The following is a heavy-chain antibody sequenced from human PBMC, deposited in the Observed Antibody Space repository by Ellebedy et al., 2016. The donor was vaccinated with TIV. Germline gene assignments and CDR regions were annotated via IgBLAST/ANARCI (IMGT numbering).Heavy chain of an antibody. CDR3: ARDMKSMDFDY. CDR2: ISYDGSNT. CDR1: GFTFTNYA. Sequence: GGSLRLSCAASGFTFTNYAMHWVRQAPGGGLEWVAIISYDGSNTYYRDSVKGRFTISRDNSKNTLYLQMNSLRAEDTAVYYCARDMKSMDFDYWGQGTLVTVSS. V-gene: IGHV3-30-3*01. D-gene: IGHD2-2*03. J-gene: IGHJ4*02.